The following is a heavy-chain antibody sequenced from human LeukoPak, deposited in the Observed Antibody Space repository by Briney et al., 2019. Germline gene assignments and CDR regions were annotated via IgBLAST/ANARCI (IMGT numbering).Heavy chain of an antibody. CDR1: AFTFSSYS. CDR3: AELGITMIGGV. V-gene: IGHV3-48*04. CDR2: ISSSGSTI. Sequence: GGSLRLSCAASAFTFSSYSMNWVRQAPGKGLEWVSYISSSGSTIYYADSVKGRFTIFRDNAKNSLYLQMNSLRAEDTAVYYCAELGITMIGGVWGKGTTVTISS. J-gene: IGHJ6*04. D-gene: IGHD3-10*02.